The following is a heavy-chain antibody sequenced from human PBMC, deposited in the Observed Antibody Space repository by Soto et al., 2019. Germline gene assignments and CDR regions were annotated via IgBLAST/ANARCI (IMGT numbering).Heavy chain of an antibody. Sequence: ASVKVSCKASGYTFTGYYMHWVRQAPGQGLEWMGWINPNSGGTNYAQKFQGWVTMTRDTSISTAYMELSRLRSDDTAVYYCASSYYDSSGYTDNYYGMDVWGQGTTVTVS. CDR1: GYTFTGYY. CDR3: ASSYYDSSGYTDNYYGMDV. V-gene: IGHV1-2*04. J-gene: IGHJ6*02. D-gene: IGHD3-22*01. CDR2: INPNSGGT.